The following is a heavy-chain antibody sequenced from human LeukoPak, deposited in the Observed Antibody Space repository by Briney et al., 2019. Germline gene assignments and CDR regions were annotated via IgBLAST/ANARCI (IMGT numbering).Heavy chain of an antibody. CDR1: GFTFDDYA. CDR2: ISWDGGST. J-gene: IGHJ4*02. V-gene: IGHV3-43D*03. D-gene: IGHD5-18*01. CDR3: ARADWDTAMIDY. Sequence: PGGSLRLSCAASGFTFDDYAMHWVRQAPGKGLEWVSLISWDGGSTYYADSMKGRFTISRDNSKNTLYLQMNSLRAEDTAVYYCARADWDTAMIDYWGQGTLVTVSS.